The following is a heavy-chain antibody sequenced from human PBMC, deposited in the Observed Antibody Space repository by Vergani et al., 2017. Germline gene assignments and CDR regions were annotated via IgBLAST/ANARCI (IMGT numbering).Heavy chain of an antibody. V-gene: IGHV3-7*03. CDR2: IKQDGSEK. Sequence: EVQLVESGGGLVQPGGSLRLSCAASGFTFSSYWMSWVRQAPGKVLEWVANIKQDGSEKYYVDSVKGRFTISRDNAKNSLYLQMNSLRAEDTAVYYCARRTRDSSGWYYFDYWGQGTLVTVSS. CDR1: GFTFSSYW. D-gene: IGHD6-19*01. CDR3: ARRTRDSSGWYYFDY. J-gene: IGHJ4*02.